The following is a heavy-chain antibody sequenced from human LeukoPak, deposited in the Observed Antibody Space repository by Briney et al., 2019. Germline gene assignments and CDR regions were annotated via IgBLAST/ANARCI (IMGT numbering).Heavy chain of an antibody. V-gene: IGHV4-59*01. D-gene: IGHD3-22*01. Sequence: SSETLSLTCTVSGGSISSYYWSWIRQPPGKGLEWIGYIYYSGSTNYNPSLKSRVTISVDTSKNQFSLKLSSVTAADTAVYYCARVGYDSSGYPIPYYFDYRGQGTLVTVSS. CDR3: ARVGYDSSGYPIPYYFDY. CDR1: GGSISSYY. CDR2: IYYSGST. J-gene: IGHJ4*02.